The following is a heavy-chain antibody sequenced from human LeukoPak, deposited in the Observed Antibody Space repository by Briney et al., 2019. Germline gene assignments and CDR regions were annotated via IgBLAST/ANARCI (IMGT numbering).Heavy chain of an antibody. D-gene: IGHD6-13*01. CDR2: INHSGST. V-gene: IGHV4-34*01. J-gene: IGHJ4*02. Sequence: SETLSLTCAVYGGSFSGYYRSWIRQPPGKGLEWIGEINHSGSTNYNPSLKSRVTISVDTSKNQFSLKLSSVTAADTAVYYCARVRSPRIAAAGYYFDYWGQGTLVTVSS. CDR1: GGSFSGYY. CDR3: ARVRSPRIAAAGYYFDY.